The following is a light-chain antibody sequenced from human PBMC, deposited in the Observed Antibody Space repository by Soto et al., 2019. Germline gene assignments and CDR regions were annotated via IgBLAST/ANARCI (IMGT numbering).Light chain of an antibody. CDR3: QQYSSTFWT. J-gene: IGKJ1*01. CDR2: GAS. CDR1: QSISSSY. Sequence: EIGLTQSPGTLSLSPGERTTLSCRASQSISSSYLAWYEQKPGQAPRLLVYGASSRATGIPDRFSGSGSGTDFTLTISRLEPEDFALYYCQQYSSTFWTLGQGTKVESK. V-gene: IGKV3-20*01.